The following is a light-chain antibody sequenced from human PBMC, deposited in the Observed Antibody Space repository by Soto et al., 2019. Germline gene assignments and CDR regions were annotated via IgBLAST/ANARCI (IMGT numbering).Light chain of an antibody. J-gene: IGKJ1*01. CDR2: GAS. CDR1: QTIRSNY. V-gene: IGKV3-20*01. Sequence: ETVLTQSPGTLSLSPGERATLSCRASQTIRSNYLAWYRQTPGQAPRLLIYGASNRATGIADRFSGSGSGKDFPFIFSKLGPKDFDLNNVRKNGSPPWTFGQGTRVKT. CDR3: RKNGSPPWT.